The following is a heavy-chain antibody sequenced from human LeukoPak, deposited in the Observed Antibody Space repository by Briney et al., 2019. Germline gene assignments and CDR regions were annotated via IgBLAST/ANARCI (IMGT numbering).Heavy chain of an antibody. D-gene: IGHD1-26*01. CDR1: GFTFSSHS. J-gene: IGHJ4*02. V-gene: IGHV3-21*01. CDR3: ARGRELDPLFDY. CDR2: ISSSSSYI. Sequence: GGSLRLSCAASGFTFSSHSMNWVRRAPGKGLEWVSSISSSSSYIYYADSVKGRFTISRDNAKNSLYLQMNSLRAEDTAVYYCARGRELDPLFDYWGQGTLVTVSS.